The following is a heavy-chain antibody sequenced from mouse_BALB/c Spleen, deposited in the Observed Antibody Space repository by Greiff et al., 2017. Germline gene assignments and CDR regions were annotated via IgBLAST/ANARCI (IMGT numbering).Heavy chain of an antibody. J-gene: IGHJ4*01. CDR2: IWSGGST. Sequence: VKLQESGPGLVQPSQSLSITCTVSGFSLTSYGVHWVRQSPGKGLEWLGVIWSGGSTDYNAAFISRLSISKDNSKSQVFFKMNSLQANDTAIYYCARNYDYRYYYAMDYWGQGTSVTVSS. D-gene: IGHD2-4*01. CDR1: GFSLTSYG. CDR3: ARNYDYRYYYAMDY. V-gene: IGHV2-2*02.